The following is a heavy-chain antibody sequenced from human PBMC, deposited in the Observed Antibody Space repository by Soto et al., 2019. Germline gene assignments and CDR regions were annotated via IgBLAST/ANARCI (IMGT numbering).Heavy chain of an antibody. D-gene: IGHD2-15*01. CDR1: GGTFSTYA. J-gene: IGHJ6*02. CDR3: ARSQGGSSSLDIYYYYYYGMDV. Sequence: QVQLVQSGAEVKKPGSSVKVSCTAPGGTFSTYAISWVRQAPGQGLEWMGGVIPILGTPKYAQKLQGRVTITEDESTSTGDMELRSLRSEDTAVYYCARSQGGSSSLDIYYYYYYGMDVWGQGTTVTVSS. V-gene: IGHV1-69*01. CDR2: VIPILGTP.